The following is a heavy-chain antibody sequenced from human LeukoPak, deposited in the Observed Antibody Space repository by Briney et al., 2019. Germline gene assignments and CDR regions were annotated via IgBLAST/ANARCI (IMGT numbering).Heavy chain of an antibody. CDR2: INPSGGST. V-gene: IGHV1-46*01. D-gene: IGHD3-22*01. CDR3: AREKLFEYYYDSALYYYYGMDV. CDR1: GYTFTSYY. Sequence: GASVKVSCKASGYTFTSYYMHWVRQAPGQGLEWMGIINPSGGSTSYAQKFQGWVTMTRDTSISTAYMELSRLRSDDTAVYYCAREKLFEYYYDSALYYYYGMDVWGQGTTVTVSS. J-gene: IGHJ6*02.